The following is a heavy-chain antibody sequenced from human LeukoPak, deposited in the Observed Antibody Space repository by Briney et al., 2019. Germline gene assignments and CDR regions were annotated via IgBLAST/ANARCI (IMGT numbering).Heavy chain of an antibody. D-gene: IGHD3-9*01. CDR2: INPNSGGT. Sequence: ASVKVSCKASGYTFTGYYMHWVRQAPGQGLEWMRWINPNSGGTNYAQKFQGRVTMTRDTSISTAYMELSRLRSDDTAVYYCAREGGPLLRYFDWLSWGQGTLVTVSS. CDR1: GYTFTGYY. V-gene: IGHV1-2*02. J-gene: IGHJ4*02. CDR3: AREGGPLLRYFDWLS.